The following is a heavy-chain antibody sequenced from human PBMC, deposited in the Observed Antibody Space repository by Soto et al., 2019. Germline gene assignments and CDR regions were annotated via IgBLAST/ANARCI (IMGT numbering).Heavy chain of an antibody. CDR3: ARAYGPTY. CDR2: INQSGSI. D-gene: IGHD4-17*01. Sequence: QVQLQESGPGLVRPSGTLSLTCAVSGDSISSSNRWNWVRQPPGKGLEWLAEINQSGSISYSPYIKSRATISVDKSTNQFSLRLTSVAAAYAAVYYCARAYGPTYWGQGTPVTVSS. J-gene: IGHJ4*02. V-gene: IGHV4-4*02. CDR1: GDSISSSNR.